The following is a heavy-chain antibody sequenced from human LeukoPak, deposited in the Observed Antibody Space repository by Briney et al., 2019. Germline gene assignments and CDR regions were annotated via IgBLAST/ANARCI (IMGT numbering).Heavy chain of an antibody. CDR2: IYSGGTT. D-gene: IGHD5-24*01. CDR1: GFTVSSND. Sequence: GGSLRLSCVASGFTVSSNDMSWVRQSPGKGLEWVSVIYSGGTTSYADSVKGRFTISRHNSKNTVHLQMNSLRAEDTAVYYCARDNIDGYNPAYFDFWGQGTLVTVSS. CDR3: ARDNIDGYNPAYFDF. V-gene: IGHV3-53*04. J-gene: IGHJ4*02.